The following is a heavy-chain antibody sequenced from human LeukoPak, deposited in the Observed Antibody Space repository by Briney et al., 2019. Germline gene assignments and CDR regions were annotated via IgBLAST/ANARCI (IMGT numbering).Heavy chain of an antibody. Sequence: GGSLRLSCAASGFPFSSYEMNWVRQAPGKRLQWVSYISSSGNEIYYAASVKGRFTISRDNAKNSLYLQIDSLRAEDTAVYYCARGQRPQYTSTWDNWFDPWGQGTQVTVSS. V-gene: IGHV3-48*03. D-gene: IGHD2-2*01. J-gene: IGHJ5*02. CDR2: ISSSGNEI. CDR3: ARGQRPQYTSTWDNWFDP. CDR1: GFPFSSYE.